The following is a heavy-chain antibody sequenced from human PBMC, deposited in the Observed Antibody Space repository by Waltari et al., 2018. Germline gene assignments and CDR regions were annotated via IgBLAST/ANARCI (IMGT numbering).Heavy chain of an antibody. D-gene: IGHD3-9*01. Sequence: QVQLQESGPGLVKPSETLSLTCAVSGYSISSGYYWGWIRQPPGKGLEWIGSIDHSGRPSSNPPLKSRVTISVATSKNQFSLTLSSVTAADTAVYYCARDLITDILTGYYKGWFDPWGQGTLVTVSS. CDR1: GYSISSGYY. CDR3: ARDLITDILTGYYKGWFDP. V-gene: IGHV4-38-2*02. CDR2: IDHSGRP. J-gene: IGHJ5*02.